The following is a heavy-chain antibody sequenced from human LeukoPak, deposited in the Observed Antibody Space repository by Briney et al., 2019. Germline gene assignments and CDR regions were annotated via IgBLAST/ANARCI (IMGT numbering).Heavy chain of an antibody. V-gene: IGHV3-30*18. Sequence: GGSLRLSCAASGFTFSSYAMSWVRQAPGKGLEWVAVISYDGSNKYYADSVKGRFTISRDNSKNTLYLQMNSLRAEDTAVYYCAKASSRGWYGLGGYWYFDLWGRGTLVTVSS. CDR1: GFTFSSYA. J-gene: IGHJ2*01. CDR3: AKASSRGWYGLGGYWYFDL. CDR2: ISYDGSNK. D-gene: IGHD6-19*01.